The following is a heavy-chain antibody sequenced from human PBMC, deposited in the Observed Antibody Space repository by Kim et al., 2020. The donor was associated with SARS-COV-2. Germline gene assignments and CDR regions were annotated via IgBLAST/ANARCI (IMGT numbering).Heavy chain of an antibody. J-gene: IGHJ4*02. CDR3: ARGSRVLLWFGELDPLWDY. V-gene: IGHV4-34*01. D-gene: IGHD3-10*01. CDR2: INHSGST. Sequence: SETLSLTCAVYGGSFSGYYWSWIRQPPGKGLEWIGEINHSGSTNYNPSLKSRVTISVDTSKNQFSLKLSSVTAADTAVYYCARGSRVLLWFGELDPLWDYWGQGTLVTVSS. CDR1: GGSFSGYY.